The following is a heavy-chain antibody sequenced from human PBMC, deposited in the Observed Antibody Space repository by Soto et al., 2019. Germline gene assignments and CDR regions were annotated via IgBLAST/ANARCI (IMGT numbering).Heavy chain of an antibody. CDR2: INPSGGST. Sequence: GALVKVSCKASGYTFTRYYMHWVRQAPGQGLEWMGIINPSGGSTSYAQKFQGRVTVTGDTSTSTVYMELSSLTSEDTAVYYCAREGTTMDYWGQGTLVTVSS. D-gene: IGHD1-1*01. CDR1: GYTFTRYY. V-gene: IGHV1-46*03. CDR3: AREGTTMDY. J-gene: IGHJ4*02.